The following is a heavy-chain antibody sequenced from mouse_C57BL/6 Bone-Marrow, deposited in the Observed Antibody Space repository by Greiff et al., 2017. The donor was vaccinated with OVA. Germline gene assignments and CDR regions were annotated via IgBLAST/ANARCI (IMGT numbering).Heavy chain of an antibody. Sequence: EVKLLESGGGLVQPGGSLKLSCAASGIDFSRYWMSWVRRAPGKGLEWIGEINPAGSIIHYAPSLKGKFIISRDNAKNTLYLQMSKVRSEDTALYYCASGANWDAWYFDVWGTGTTVTVSS. J-gene: IGHJ1*03. CDR2: INPAGSII. CDR3: ASGANWDAWYFDV. CDR1: GIDFSRYW. D-gene: IGHD4-1*01. V-gene: IGHV4-1*01.